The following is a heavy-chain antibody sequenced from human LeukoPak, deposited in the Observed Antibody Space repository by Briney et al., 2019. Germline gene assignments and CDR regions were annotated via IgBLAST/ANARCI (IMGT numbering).Heavy chain of an antibody. D-gene: IGHD3-10*01. CDR3: ARDLPTYYGSTGGYMDV. CDR1: GSSISSSGYY. V-gene: IGHV4-31*03. CDR2: IYYSGSP. J-gene: IGHJ6*03. Sequence: SETRSLTCTVSGSSISSSGYYWSWIRQHPAKSRGGTGYIYYSGSPYYNPSLKSRVTISVDTSKHQLSLQLSSVTAADTAVYYCARDLPTYYGSTGGYMDVWGKGTTVTVSS.